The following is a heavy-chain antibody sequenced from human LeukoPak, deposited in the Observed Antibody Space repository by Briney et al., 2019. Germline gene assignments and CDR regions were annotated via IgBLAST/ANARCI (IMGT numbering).Heavy chain of an antibody. V-gene: IGHV3-21*01. CDR2: ISSSSSYI. CDR1: GFTFSSYS. D-gene: IGHD2-2*01. Sequence: GGSLRLSCAASGFTFSSYSMSWVRQAPGKGLEWVSSISSSSSYIYYADSVKGRFTISRDNAKNSLYLQMNSLRAEDTAVYYCARDPAGEDWFDPWGQGTLVTVSS. CDR3: ARDPAGEDWFDP. J-gene: IGHJ5*02.